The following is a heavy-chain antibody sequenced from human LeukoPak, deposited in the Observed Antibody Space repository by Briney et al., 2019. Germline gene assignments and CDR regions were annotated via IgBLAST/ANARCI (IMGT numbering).Heavy chain of an antibody. J-gene: IGHJ6*02. CDR2: ISYDGSNK. D-gene: IGHD5-12*01. Sequence: PGGSLRLSCAASGFTFNNYGMHWVRQAPGKGLEWVAVISYDGSNKDYADSVKGRFTISRDNSKNTLFLQLNSLRAEDTAVYYCAKDLELYSGYDPYYYGMDVWGQGTTVTVSS. CDR3: AKDLELYSGYDPYYYGMDV. V-gene: IGHV3-30*18. CDR1: GFTFNNYG.